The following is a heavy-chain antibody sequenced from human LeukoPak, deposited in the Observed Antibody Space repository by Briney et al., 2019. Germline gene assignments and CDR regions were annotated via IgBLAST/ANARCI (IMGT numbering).Heavy chain of an antibody. CDR1: GFTFSTYS. J-gene: IGHJ4*02. Sequence: GGSLRLSCAASGFTFSTYSMNWVRQAPGKGLEWVSSISSSSSYIYYADSLKGRFTISRDNAKNSLYLKMNSLRAEDTAVYYCATGPDYYDGIRYYSVYWGQGTLVTVSA. D-gene: IGHD3-22*01. CDR2: ISSSSSYI. V-gene: IGHV3-21*01. CDR3: ATGPDYYDGIRYYSVY.